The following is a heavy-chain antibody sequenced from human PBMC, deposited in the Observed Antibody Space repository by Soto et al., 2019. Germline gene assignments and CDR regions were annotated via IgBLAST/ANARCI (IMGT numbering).Heavy chain of an antibody. Sequence: SETLSLTCTVSGGSISSYYWSWIRQPPGKGLEWIGYIYYSGSTNYNPSLKSRVTISVDTSKNQFSLKLSSVTAADTAVYYCARAGKNYDILTGYQTDYYYYYMDVWGKGTTVTVSS. CDR1: GGSISSYY. D-gene: IGHD3-9*01. CDR3: ARAGKNYDILTGYQTDYYYYYMDV. V-gene: IGHV4-59*01. J-gene: IGHJ6*03. CDR2: IYYSGST.